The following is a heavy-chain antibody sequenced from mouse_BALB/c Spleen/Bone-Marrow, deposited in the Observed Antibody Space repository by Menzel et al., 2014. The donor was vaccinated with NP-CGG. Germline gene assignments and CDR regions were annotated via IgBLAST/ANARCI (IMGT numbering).Heavy chain of an antibody. Sequence: VHVKQSGPEVVKPGALMKMSCKASGYSFTGYTMNWVKQSHGEDLEWIGLINPYNGGTHYNQKFKGKATLTVDKSSSTAYMELLSLTSEDSAVYYCAREGDYDYAWFAYWGQGTLITVSA. V-gene: IGHV1-18*01. D-gene: IGHD2-4*01. CDR1: GYSFTGYT. CDR2: INPYNGGT. CDR3: AREGDYDYAWFAY. J-gene: IGHJ3*01.